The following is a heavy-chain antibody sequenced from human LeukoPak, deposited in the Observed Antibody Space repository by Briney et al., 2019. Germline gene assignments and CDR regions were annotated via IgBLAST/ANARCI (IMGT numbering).Heavy chain of an antibody. CDR2: ISYDGSNK. V-gene: IGHV3-30*04. CDR3: ASLAVVVVAATPGIVDY. CDR1: GFTFSSYA. D-gene: IGHD2-15*01. Sequence: PGGSLRLSCAASGFTFSSYAMHWVRQAPGKGLEGVAVISYDGSNKYYADSVKGRFTISRDNSKNTLYLQMNSLRAEDTAVYYCASLAVVVVAATPGIVDYWGQGTLVTVSS. J-gene: IGHJ4*02.